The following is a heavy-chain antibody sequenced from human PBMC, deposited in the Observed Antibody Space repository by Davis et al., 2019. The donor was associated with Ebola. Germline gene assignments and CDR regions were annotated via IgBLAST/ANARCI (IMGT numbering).Heavy chain of an antibody. CDR3: ARSVDTPVVPYFDY. Sequence: GESLKISCAASGFTFSTYAMRWVRQAPGKGLEWVAVISYDGSNAHYADSVKGRFTISRDNSKNTQYLEMNSLRAEDTAVYYCARSVDTPVVPYFDYWGQGALVTVSS. V-gene: IGHV3-30*04. CDR2: ISYDGSNA. CDR1: GFTFSTYA. J-gene: IGHJ4*02. D-gene: IGHD5-18*01.